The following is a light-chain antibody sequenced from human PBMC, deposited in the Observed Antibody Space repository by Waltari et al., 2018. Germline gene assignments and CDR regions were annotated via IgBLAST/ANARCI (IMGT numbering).Light chain of an antibody. V-gene: IGKV1-39*01. CDR2: AAS. J-gene: IGKJ1*01. CDR1: EGIARY. Sequence: DLQMTQSPSSLSASAGDRVTISCRASEGIARYLHWDQQKPGKAPELLIYAASSLQSGVPSRFSGSGSGTDVTLTISSLQPEDFATYYCQQSYSTPPTFGQGTKVEIK. CDR3: QQSYSTPPT.